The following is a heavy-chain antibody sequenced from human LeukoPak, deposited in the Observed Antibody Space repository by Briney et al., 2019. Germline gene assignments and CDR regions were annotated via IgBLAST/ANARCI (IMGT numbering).Heavy chain of an antibody. V-gene: IGHV3-74*01. CDR1: GFTFSNYW. CDR3: AKDKGSTNRAFDI. Sequence: GGSLRLSCAASGFTFSNYWMNWVRQAPGKGLVWVSHINTDGSDTSYADSVKGRFTISRDNAKNSLYLQMNSLRAEDTALYYCAKDKGSTNRAFDIWGQGTMVTVSS. CDR2: INTDGSDT. J-gene: IGHJ3*02. D-gene: IGHD1-1*01.